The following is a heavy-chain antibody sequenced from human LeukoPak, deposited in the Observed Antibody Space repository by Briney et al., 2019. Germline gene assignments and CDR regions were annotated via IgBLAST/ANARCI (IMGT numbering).Heavy chain of an antibody. J-gene: IGHJ4*02. CDR2: INYSGSP. Sequence: SQTLSITCTVSGGSISGGGYCWSWIHQHPGKGLEWLGYINYSGSPYYNPSLKSRVTMSVDTSKNQFSLQLSSVTAADTAVYYCARSNDFFDYWGQGTLVTVSS. CDR3: ARSNDFFDY. CDR1: GGSISGGGYC. V-gene: IGHV4-31*02.